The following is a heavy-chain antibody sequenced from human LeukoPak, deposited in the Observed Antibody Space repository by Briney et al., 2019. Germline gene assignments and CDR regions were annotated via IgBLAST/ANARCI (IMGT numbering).Heavy chain of an antibody. CDR2: IYYSGST. V-gene: IGHV4-30-4*08. J-gene: IGHJ4*02. D-gene: IGHD3-3*01. CDR1: GGSISSGDYY. CDR3: ARGEYYDFWSGYSHFDY. Sequence: KSSETLSLTCTVSGGSISSGDYYWSWIRQPPGKGLEWIGYIYYSGSTYYNPSLKSRVTISVDTSKNQFSLKLSSVTAADTAVYYCARGEYYDFWSGYSHFDYWGQGTLVTVSS.